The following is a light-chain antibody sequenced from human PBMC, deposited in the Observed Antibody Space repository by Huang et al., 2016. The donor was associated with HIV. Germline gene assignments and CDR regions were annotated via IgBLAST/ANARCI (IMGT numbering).Light chain of an antibody. J-gene: IGKJ4*01. CDR2: GAS. CDR1: QSVSSSS. Sequence: EIVLTQSPGTLSLSPGERATLSCRASQSVSSSSLAWYQQKRGQAPRLPIYGASRRATDIPDRCSGSGSGTDFTLSISRLEPEDFAVYYCQQYGSSPLTFGGGTKVEIK. CDR3: QQYGSSPLT. V-gene: IGKV3-20*01.